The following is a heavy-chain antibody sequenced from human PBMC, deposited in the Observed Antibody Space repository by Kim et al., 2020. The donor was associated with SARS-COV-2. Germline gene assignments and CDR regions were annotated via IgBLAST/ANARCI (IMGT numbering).Heavy chain of an antibody. CDR3: ARGPGYSSSWYGARNWFDP. CDR1: GGSFSGYY. V-gene: IGHV4-34*01. D-gene: IGHD6-13*01. CDR2: INHSGST. J-gene: IGHJ5*02. Sequence: SETLSLTCAVYGGSFSGYYWSWIRQPPGKGLEWIGEINHSGSTNYNPSLNSRVTISVDTSKNQFSLKLSSGTAAGTAVYYCARGPGYSSSWYGARNWFDPWGQGTLVTVSS.